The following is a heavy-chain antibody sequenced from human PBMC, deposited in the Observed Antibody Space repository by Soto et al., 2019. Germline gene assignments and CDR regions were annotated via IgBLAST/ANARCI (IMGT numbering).Heavy chain of an antibody. V-gene: IGHV3-21*01. CDR1: GFTFSSYS. CDR3: AREYSSGRSSLFYYGMDV. J-gene: IGHJ6*02. Sequence: GGSLRLSCAASGFTFSSYSMNWVRQAPGKGLEWVSSISSSSSYIYYADSVKGRFTISRDNAKNSLYLQMNSLRAEDTAVYYCAREYSSGRSSLFYYGMDVWGQGTTVTV. D-gene: IGHD6-19*01. CDR2: ISSSSSYI.